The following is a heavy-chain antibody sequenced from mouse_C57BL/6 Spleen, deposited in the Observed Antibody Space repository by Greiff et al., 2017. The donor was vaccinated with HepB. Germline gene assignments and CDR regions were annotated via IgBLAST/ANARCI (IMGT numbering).Heavy chain of an antibody. V-gene: IGHV1-61*01. CDR2: IYPSDSET. J-gene: IGHJ2*01. Sequence: QVQLKQPGAELVRPGSSVKLSCKASGYTFTSYWMDWVKQRPGQGLEWIGNIYPSDSETHYNQKFKDKATLTVDKSSSTAYMQLSSLTSEDSAVYYCARRDYDYGVYWGQGTTLTVSS. CDR1: GYTFTSYW. CDR3: ARRDYDYGVY. D-gene: IGHD2-4*01.